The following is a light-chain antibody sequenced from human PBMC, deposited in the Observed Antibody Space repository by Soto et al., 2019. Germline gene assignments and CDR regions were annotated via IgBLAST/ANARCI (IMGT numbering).Light chain of an antibody. Sequence: EMVMTQSPAILSVSPGESATLSCRASQSVNSNYLAWYQQHPGQPPRLLIYGISTRATGIPARFSGSGSGTEFSLTISRLEPEDFAIYYCQQYNNWPPITFGQGTRLEIK. CDR1: QSVNSN. CDR2: GIS. CDR3: QQYNNWPPIT. V-gene: IGKV3-15*01. J-gene: IGKJ5*01.